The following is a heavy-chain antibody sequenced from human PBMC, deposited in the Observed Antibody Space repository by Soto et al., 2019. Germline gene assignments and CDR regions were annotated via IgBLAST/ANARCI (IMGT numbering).Heavy chain of an antibody. J-gene: IGHJ4*02. CDR3: ARHLRRDSVSTPFDF. CDR2: IYYNGNT. V-gene: IGHV4-59*08. CDR1: GGSITSDY. D-gene: IGHD3-10*01. Sequence: QVHLQESGPGLMKPSETLSLTCAISGGSITSDYWIWLRQPPGKGLEWIGYIYYNGNTNYNPSLKSRVTISVDTSTKQFSLKLSSVTAADPAVYYCARHLRRDSVSTPFDFWGQGTLVTVSS.